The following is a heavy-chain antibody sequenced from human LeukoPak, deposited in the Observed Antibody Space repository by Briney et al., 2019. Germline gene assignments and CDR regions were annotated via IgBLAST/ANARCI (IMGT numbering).Heavy chain of an antibody. CDR1: GFSFSSYW. CDR2: INTDGSNT. J-gene: IGHJ4*02. V-gene: IGHV3-74*03. D-gene: IGHD3-16*01. Sequence: GGSERLSCVASGFSFSSYWMHWFRQAPGKGLVWVSRINTDGSNTKYADSVKGRFTISRDNAKNSLYLQMNSLRAEDTAVYYCARDSDVPFDYWGQGTLVTVSS. CDR3: ARDSDVPFDY.